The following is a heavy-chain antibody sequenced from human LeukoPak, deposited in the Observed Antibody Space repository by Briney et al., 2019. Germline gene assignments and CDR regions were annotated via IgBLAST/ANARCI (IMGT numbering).Heavy chain of an antibody. CDR2: TNPNSGYT. J-gene: IGHJ4*02. D-gene: IGHD6-19*01. Sequence: VSVKVSCKASGYTFTSLDINWVRQATGQGLEWMGWTNPNSGYTGYAQKFQGRVTITRNTSISTAYMELSSLRSGDTAVYYCARVAGSIDYWGQGTLVTVSS. V-gene: IGHV1-8*03. CDR1: GYTFTSLD. CDR3: ARVAGSIDY.